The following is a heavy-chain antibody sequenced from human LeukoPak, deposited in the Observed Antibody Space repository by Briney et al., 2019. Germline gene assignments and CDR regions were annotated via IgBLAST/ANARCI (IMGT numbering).Heavy chain of an antibody. CDR1: GFTSGPYW. CDR2: INPDGSDI. D-gene: IGHD3-22*01. J-gene: IGHJ4*02. CDR3: VRGGYFDGSRYDPDC. V-gene: IGHV3-7*01. Sequence: PGGSLRLSCVASGFTSGPYWMAWIRQSPGQGLEFVANINPDGSDINYVDSVKGRFTISRDNAKNSLFLQMISLRAEDTGVYYCVRGGYFDGSRYDPDCWGQGTLVTVSS.